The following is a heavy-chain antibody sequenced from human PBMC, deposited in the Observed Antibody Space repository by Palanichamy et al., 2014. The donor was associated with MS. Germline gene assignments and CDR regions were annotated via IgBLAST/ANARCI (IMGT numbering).Heavy chain of an antibody. CDR3: AREGRFGELLGNDGGY. J-gene: IGHJ4*02. Sequence: QVQLVQSGAEVKKPGASVKVSCKASGYTFTTYGINWVRQAPGQGLEWMGWISTYNGNTYCAQKLQGRVTMTTDTSTTTAYMELRSLRSDDTAVYYCAREGRFGELLGNDGGYWGQGTLVTVSS. D-gene: IGHD3-10*01. CDR2: ISTYNGNT. CDR1: GYTFTTYG. V-gene: IGHV1-18*01.